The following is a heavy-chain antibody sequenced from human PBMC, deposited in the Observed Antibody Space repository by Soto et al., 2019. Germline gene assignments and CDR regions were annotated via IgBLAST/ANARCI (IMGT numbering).Heavy chain of an antibody. CDR2: IYHSGST. CDR3: ARVTAGTAYFDY. V-gene: IGHV4-30-2*01. J-gene: IGHJ4*02. D-gene: IGHD6-13*01. CDR1: GGSISSGGYS. Sequence: SETLSLTCAVSGGSISSGGYSWSWIRQPPGKGLEWIGYIYHSGSTYYNPSLKSRVTISVDRSKNQFSLKLSSVTAADTAVYYCARVTAGTAYFDYRGQGTLVTVSS.